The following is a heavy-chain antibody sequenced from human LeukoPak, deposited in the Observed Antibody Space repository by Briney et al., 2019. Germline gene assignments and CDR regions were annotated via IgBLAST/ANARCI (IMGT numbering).Heavy chain of an antibody. J-gene: IGHJ3*02. D-gene: IGHD1/OR15-1a*01. CDR2: ISYDGTNK. Sequence: GGSLRLSCAASGFTFSSYGIHWVRQAPGKGLEWVAVISYDGTNKYYADSVKGRITISRDNSENTLYLQMSSLRAEDTAVYYCARDMNNRGAFDIWGQGRMVTVSS. CDR3: ARDMNNRGAFDI. V-gene: IGHV3-30*03. CDR1: GFTFSSYG.